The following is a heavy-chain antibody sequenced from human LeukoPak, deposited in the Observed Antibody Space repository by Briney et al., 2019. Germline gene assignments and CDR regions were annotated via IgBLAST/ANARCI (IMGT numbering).Heavy chain of an antibody. Sequence: SETLSLTCTVSGGSIRSGGYYWGWIRQPPGKGLEWIATIYYSGSTYSNPSLKSRVSISVDTSKNQFSLKLSSVTAADTAVYYCARRITGTTSDSFDYWGQGTLVTVSS. D-gene: IGHD1-20*01. V-gene: IGHV4-39*01. CDR3: ARRITGTTSDSFDY. CDR2: IYYSGST. CDR1: GGSIRSGGYY. J-gene: IGHJ4*02.